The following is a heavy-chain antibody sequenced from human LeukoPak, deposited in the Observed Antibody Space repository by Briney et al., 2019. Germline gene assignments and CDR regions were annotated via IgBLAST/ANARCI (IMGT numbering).Heavy chain of an antibody. CDR1: GGSISSYY. D-gene: IGHD3-22*01. V-gene: IGHV4-59*01. J-gene: IGHJ4*02. Sequence: SETLSLTCTVSGGSISSYYWSLIRQPPGKGLEWIGYIYYSGSTNYNPSLKSRVTISVDTSKNQFSLKLSSVTAADTSVYYCASWGYYDSSGHGYFDYWGQGILVTVSS. CDR3: ASWGYYDSSGHGYFDY. CDR2: IYYSGST.